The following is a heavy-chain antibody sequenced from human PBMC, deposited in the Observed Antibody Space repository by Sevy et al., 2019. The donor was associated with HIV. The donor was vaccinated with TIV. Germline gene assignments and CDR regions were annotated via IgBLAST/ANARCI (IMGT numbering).Heavy chain of an antibody. CDR2: ISTSISYI. J-gene: IGHJ6*02. CDR1: GFTFRSYS. Sequence: GGSLRLSCAASGFTFRSYSMTWVRQAPGKGLEWVSSISTSISYIYYADSVKGRFTISRDNAKNPLYLQMNSLRAEDTAVYYCARDFGSTMTYYYYGMDVWGQGTTVTVSS. D-gene: IGHD4-17*01. CDR3: ARDFGSTMTYYYYGMDV. V-gene: IGHV3-21*01.